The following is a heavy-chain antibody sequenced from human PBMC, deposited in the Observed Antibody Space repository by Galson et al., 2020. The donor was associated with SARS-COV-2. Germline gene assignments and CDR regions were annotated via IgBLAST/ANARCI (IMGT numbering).Heavy chain of an antibody. CDR1: GFTFSSYA. CDR2: ISYDGSNK. D-gene: IGHD2-2*01. V-gene: IGHV3-30*01. Sequence: GESLKISCAASGFTFSSYAMHWVRQAPGKGLEWVAVISYDGSNKYYADSVKGRFTISRDNSKNTLYLQMNSLRAEDTAVYYCASLSTPIVVVPAASVDWGQGTLVTVSS. CDR3: ASLSTPIVVVPAASVD. J-gene: IGHJ4*02.